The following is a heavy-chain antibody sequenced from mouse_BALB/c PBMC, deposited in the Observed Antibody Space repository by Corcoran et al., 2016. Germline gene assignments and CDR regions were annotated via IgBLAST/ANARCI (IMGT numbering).Heavy chain of an antibody. CDR2: IYWDDDK. CDR3: ARRSSGAPYYAMDY. Sequence: QVTLKESGPGILQPSQTLSLTCSFSGFSLSTSGMGVSWIRQPSGKGLEGLAHIYWDDDKRYNPSLKSRLTISKDTSRNQVFLKITSVDTADTATYYCARRSSGAPYYAMDYWGQGTSVTVSS. J-gene: IGHJ4*01. V-gene: IGHV8-12*01. CDR1: GFSLSTSGMG. D-gene: IGHD3-1*01.